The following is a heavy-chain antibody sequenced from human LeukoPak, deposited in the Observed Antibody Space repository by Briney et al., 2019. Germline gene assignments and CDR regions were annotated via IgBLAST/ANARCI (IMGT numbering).Heavy chain of an antibody. V-gene: IGHV1-18*01. Sequence: ASVKVSCKASGYTFTSYGISWVRQAPGQGLEWMGWISAYSGNTNYAQKLQGRVTMTTDTSTSTAYMELRSLRSDDTAVYYCARDRGSYTQRAFDYWGQGTLVTVSS. J-gene: IGHJ4*02. CDR3: ARDRGSYTQRAFDY. D-gene: IGHD1-26*01. CDR1: GYTFTSYG. CDR2: ISAYSGNT.